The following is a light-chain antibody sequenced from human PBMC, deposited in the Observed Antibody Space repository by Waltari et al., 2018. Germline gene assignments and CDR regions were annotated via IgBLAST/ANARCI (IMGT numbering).Light chain of an antibody. Sequence: EIVLTQSPGTLSLSPGERATLACRASQSVSRWVAWYQQKPGQAPRLLIYDASSRATGIPDRFSGSGSGTDFRLTISRLEPEDFAVYYCQKYGTLPATFGQGTKVEIK. CDR1: QSVSRWV. CDR2: DAS. J-gene: IGKJ1*01. CDR3: QKYGTLPAT. V-gene: IGKV3-20*01.